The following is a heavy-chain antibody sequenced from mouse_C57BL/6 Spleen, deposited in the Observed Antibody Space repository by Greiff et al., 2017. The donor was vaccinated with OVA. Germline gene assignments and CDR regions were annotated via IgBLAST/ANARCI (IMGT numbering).Heavy chain of an antibody. CDR2: ISYDGSN. J-gene: IGHJ2*01. CDR3: ARGGYYDYDGSFDY. Sequence: VQLKESGPGLVKPSQSLSLTCSVTGYSITSGYYWNWIRQFPGNKLEWMGYISYDGSNNYNPSLKNRISITRDTSKNQFFLKLNSVTTEDTATYYCARGGYYDYDGSFDYWGQGTTLTVSS. D-gene: IGHD2-4*01. CDR1: GYSITSGYY. V-gene: IGHV3-6*01.